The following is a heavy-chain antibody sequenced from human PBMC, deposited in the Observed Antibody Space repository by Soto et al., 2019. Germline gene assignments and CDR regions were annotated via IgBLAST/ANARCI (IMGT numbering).Heavy chain of an antibody. CDR2: IYYSGST. Sequence: QVQLQESGPGLVKPSETLSLTCTVSGGSGSSGSYYWSWIRQPPGKGLEWIGYIYYSGSTNYNPSLKSRVTISVYTSKNQFSLKLSSVTAADTAVYYCARGWEPYYFHYWCQGTLVTVSS. CDR3: ARGWEPYYFHY. J-gene: IGHJ4*02. D-gene: IGHD1-26*01. CDR1: GGSGSSGSYY. V-gene: IGHV4-61*01.